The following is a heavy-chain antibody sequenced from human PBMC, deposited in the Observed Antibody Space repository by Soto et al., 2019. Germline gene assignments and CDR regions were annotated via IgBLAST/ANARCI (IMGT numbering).Heavy chain of an antibody. V-gene: IGHV1-18*01. CDR3: ARETSRAAADY. Sequence: QVQLVQSGAEVKKPGASVKVSCKASGYTFTSYGISWVRQAPGQGLEWMGWTSAYNGNTNSAQKIQGRGTMTEDPAPSTAYMELRSLRSGDTAVYFCARETSRAAADYWGQGTVVTVSS. CDR2: TSAYNGNT. J-gene: IGHJ4*02. D-gene: IGHD6-25*01. CDR1: GYTFTSYG.